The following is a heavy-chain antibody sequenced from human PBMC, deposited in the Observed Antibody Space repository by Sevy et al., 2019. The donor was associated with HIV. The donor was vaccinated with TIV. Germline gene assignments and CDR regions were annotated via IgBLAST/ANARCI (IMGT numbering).Heavy chain of an antibody. CDR1: GGSISSYC. CDR2: IYYSGST. Sequence: SETLSLTCTVSGGSISSYCWSWIRQPPGKGLEWIGYIYYSGSTNYNPSLKSRVTISVDTSKNQFSLKLSSVTAADTAVYYCARAEPLEWLAVFDYWGQGTLVTVSS. D-gene: IGHD3-3*01. J-gene: IGHJ4*02. V-gene: IGHV4-59*01. CDR3: ARAEPLEWLAVFDY.